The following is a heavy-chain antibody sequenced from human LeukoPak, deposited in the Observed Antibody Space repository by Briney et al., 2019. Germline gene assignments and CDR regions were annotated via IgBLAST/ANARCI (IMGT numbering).Heavy chain of an antibody. J-gene: IGHJ4*02. CDR1: GGSISSGGYS. CDR2: IKQDGSEK. D-gene: IGHD6-19*01. CDR3: AREASSGWYYFDH. V-gene: IGHV3-7*01. Sequence: ETLSLTCAVSGGSISSGGYSWSWIRQPPGKGLEWVAYIKQDGSEKYYVDSVKGRFTISRDNAKNSLYLQMNSLRAEDTAVYYCAREASSGWYYFDHWGQGTLVTVSS.